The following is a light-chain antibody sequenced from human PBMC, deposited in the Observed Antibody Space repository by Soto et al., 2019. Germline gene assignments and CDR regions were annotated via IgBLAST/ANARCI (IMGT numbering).Light chain of an antibody. J-gene: IGKJ2*01. V-gene: IGKV1-5*01. CDR2: DAS. Sequence: DIQMTQSPSTLSASVGDRVTITCRAGQSISDWLAWYQQIPGKAPNLLIFDASTLQSGVPSRFSGSGSGTEFTLTISSLQPDDFGTYYCKEYTSATFGRGTRLEIK. CDR1: QSISDW. CDR3: KEYTSAT.